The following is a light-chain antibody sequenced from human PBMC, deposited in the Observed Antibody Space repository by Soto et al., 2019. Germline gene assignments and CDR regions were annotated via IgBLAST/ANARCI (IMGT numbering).Light chain of an antibody. CDR2: DAS. J-gene: IGKJ4*01. V-gene: IGKV1-33*01. CDR1: QDIKND. CDR3: QHYDHLPPLS. Sequence: DIQMTQSPSSLSASVGDRVTITCQASQDIKNDLNGYKQKPGQAPNLLIDDASNLKTGVPSRFSGSGSGTHFTFTISSLQPEDIATYYCQHYDHLPPLSFGGGTKVEIK.